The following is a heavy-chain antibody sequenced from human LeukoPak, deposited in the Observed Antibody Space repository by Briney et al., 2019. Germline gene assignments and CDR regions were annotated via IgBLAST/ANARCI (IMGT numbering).Heavy chain of an antibody. CDR3: ARGGFVFDI. J-gene: IGHJ3*02. V-gene: IGHV3-48*03. CDR2: ITTTDTTK. Sequence: GRSLSLSCAASGLTFSCYEMNWVRQGPGKGLKWISYITTTDTTKYYTDSVKGRFTISRDNAKNSLYLQMHSLRAEDTAVYYCARGGFVFDIWGQGTVVTVSS. D-gene: IGHD3-10*01. CDR1: GLTFSCYE.